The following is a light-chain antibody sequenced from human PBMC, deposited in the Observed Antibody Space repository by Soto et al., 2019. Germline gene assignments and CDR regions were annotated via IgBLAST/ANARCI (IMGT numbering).Light chain of an antibody. CDR3: LSFDSSLSVV. Sequence: QSVLTQPPSVPGAPGPRVTISCTGTSSNIGAGYDVHWYQQLPGRAPKLLIYGNTNRPSGVPDRFSGSKSGTSASLAITGLQAEDEADYYCLSFDSSLSVVFGGGTKLTVL. CDR1: SSNIGAGYD. V-gene: IGLV1-40*01. CDR2: GNT. J-gene: IGLJ2*01.